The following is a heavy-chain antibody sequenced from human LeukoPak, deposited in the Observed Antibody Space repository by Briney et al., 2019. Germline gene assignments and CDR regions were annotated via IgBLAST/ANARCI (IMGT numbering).Heavy chain of an antibody. CDR3: AREFYDSSGYSFNY. J-gene: IGHJ4*02. V-gene: IGHV3-30-3*01. CDR1: GFTFSSYA. Sequence: GGSLRLSCAASGFTFSSYAMHWVRQAPGKGLEWVAVISYDGSNKYYADSVKGRFTISRDNSKNTLYLQMNSLRAEDTAVYYCAREFYDSSGYSFNYWGQGTLVTVSS. D-gene: IGHD3-22*01. CDR2: ISYDGSNK.